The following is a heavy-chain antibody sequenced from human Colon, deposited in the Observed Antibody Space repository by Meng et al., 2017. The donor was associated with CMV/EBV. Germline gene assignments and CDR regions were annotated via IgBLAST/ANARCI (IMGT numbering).Heavy chain of an antibody. J-gene: IGHJ5*02. V-gene: IGHV1-2*02. D-gene: IGHD4-17*01. CDR3: TRGYGDFALDP. CDR1: GYPFTVYF. Sequence: SCKASGYPFTVYFIEWVRQAPGQGFERMGWINPNTGGTYYAQRFQGRVTMTRDTSITTAYMELSSLTSDDTAVYYCTRGYGDFALDPWGQGTLVTVSS. CDR2: INPNTGGT.